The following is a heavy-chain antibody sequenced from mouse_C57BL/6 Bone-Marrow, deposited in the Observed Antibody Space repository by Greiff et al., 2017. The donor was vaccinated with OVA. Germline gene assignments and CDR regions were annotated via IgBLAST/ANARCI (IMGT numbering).Heavy chain of an antibody. CDR3: ARGGYGSSYFDY. Sequence: EVKLLESGPGLVKPSQSLSLTCSVTGYSITSGYYWNWVRQFPGNKLEWMGYISYDGSNNYNPSLKNRISITRDTSKNQFFLKLNSVTTEDTATYYCARGGYGSSYFDYWGQGTTLTGAS. V-gene: IGHV3-6*01. D-gene: IGHD1-1*01. CDR2: ISYDGSN. CDR1: GYSITSGYY. J-gene: IGHJ2*01.